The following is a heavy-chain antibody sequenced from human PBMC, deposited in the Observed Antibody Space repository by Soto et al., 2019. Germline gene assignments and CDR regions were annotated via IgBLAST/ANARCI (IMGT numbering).Heavy chain of an antibody. D-gene: IGHD1-20*01. V-gene: IGHV4-39*01. CDR2: IYYSGST. Sequence: PSETLSLTCTVSGGSISSSSYYWGWIRQPPGKGLEWIGSIYYSGSTYYNPSLKSRVTISVDTSKNQFSLKLSSVTAADTAVYYCARQSRSGSLDNGNGMDVWGQGTTVTV. CDR1: GGSISSSSYY. J-gene: IGHJ6*02. CDR3: ARQSRSGSLDNGNGMDV.